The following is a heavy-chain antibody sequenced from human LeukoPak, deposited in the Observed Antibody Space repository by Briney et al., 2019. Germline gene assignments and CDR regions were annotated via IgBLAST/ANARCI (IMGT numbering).Heavy chain of an antibody. Sequence: GESLKISRKGSGYSFTSYWISWVRQMPGKGLEWMGRIDPSDSHTNYRPSFQGHVTISADKAISTAYLQWSGLKASDSAMYYCAISGYSNAWGQGTLVTVSS. D-gene: IGHD5-18*01. CDR1: GYSFTSYW. V-gene: IGHV5-10-1*01. J-gene: IGHJ4*02. CDR3: AISGYSNA. CDR2: IDPSDSHT.